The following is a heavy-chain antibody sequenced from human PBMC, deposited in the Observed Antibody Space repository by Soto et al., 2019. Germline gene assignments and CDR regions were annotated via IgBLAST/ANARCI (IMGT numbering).Heavy chain of an antibody. D-gene: IGHD6-19*01. Sequence: EVQLVESGGGLVQPGGSLKLSCAASGFTFSGSAMHWARQASGKGLEWVGRIRSKANSYATAYAASVKGRFTISRDDSKNTAYLQMNSLKTEDTAVYYCTRPTVAVDYWGQGTLVTVSS. CDR2: IRSKANSYAT. J-gene: IGHJ4*02. V-gene: IGHV3-73*01. CDR3: TRPTVAVDY. CDR1: GFTFSGSA.